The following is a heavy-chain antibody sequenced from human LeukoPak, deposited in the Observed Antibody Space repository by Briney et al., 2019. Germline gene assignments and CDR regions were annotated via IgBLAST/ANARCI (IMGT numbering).Heavy chain of an antibody. V-gene: IGHV5-51*01. CDR3: ARLYTSGWYPPGYYYHYYMDV. J-gene: IGHJ6*03. CDR1: GYRFTNYW. Sequence: GESLKISCKGSGYRFTNYWIGWVRPMPGKGLEWMGIIYHGDSDTRYSTSFQGQVIISADKSISTAYLQWSSLKASDTAIYYCARLYTSGWYPPGYYYHYYMDVWGKGTTVTISS. CDR2: IYHGDSDT. D-gene: IGHD6-19*01.